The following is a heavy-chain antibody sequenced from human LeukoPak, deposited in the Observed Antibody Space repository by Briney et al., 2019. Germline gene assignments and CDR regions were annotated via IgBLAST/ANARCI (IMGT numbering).Heavy chain of an antibody. CDR3: ARDEDSSGYFDY. CDR1: GGSIGSYY. CDR2: IYYSGST. J-gene: IGHJ4*02. D-gene: IGHD3-22*01. Sequence: MSSETLSLTCTVSGGSIGSYYWSWIRQPPGKGLEWIGYIYYSGSTNYNPSLKSRVTISVDTSKNQFSLKLSSVTAADTAVYYCARDEDSSGYFDYWGQGTLVTVSS. V-gene: IGHV4-59*01.